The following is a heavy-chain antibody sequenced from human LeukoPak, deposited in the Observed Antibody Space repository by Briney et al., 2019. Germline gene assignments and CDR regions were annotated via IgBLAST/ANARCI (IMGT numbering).Heavy chain of an antibody. CDR2: IKGDGSHT. J-gene: IGHJ5*01. CDR1: GFTLSNYW. D-gene: IGHD1-26*01. Sequence: GGSLRLSCAASGFTLSNYWMHWVRQAPGKGLVWVSRIKGDGSHTVYADSVKGRFTISRDNAKNTLYLRMKSLRDEDTAVYYCARDWDHFDFDSWGQGTLVTVSS. V-gene: IGHV3-74*01. CDR3: ARDWDHFDFDS.